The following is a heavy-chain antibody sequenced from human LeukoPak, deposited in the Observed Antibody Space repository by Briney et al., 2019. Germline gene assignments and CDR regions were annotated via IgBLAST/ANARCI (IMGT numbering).Heavy chain of an antibody. D-gene: IGHD3-22*01. J-gene: IGHJ5*02. Sequence: GGSLRLSCAASGFIFNNYGLIWVRQAPGKGLEWVSAISNDGGGTQYADFVEGRFTISRDNYKNTPFLQMSSLRAEDTALYYCAKGSSGYFADLWGQGTLVTVSS. V-gene: IGHV3-23*01. CDR1: GFIFNNYG. CDR2: ISNDGGGT. CDR3: AKGSSGYFADL.